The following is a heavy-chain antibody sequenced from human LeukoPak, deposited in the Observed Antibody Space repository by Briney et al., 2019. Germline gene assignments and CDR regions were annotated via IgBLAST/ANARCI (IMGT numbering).Heavy chain of an antibody. CDR2: IANDGRDK. D-gene: IGHD1-26*01. Sequence: GGSLRLSCAASGFSFRSYAMHWVRQAPGKGLEWVTVIANDGRDKKYADSVRGRFTISRDNSKNTLYLQMNNLRAEDTAVYYCARGGGYYAIDYWGQGTLVTVSS. CDR3: ARGGGYYAIDY. CDR1: GFSFRSYA. V-gene: IGHV3-30*14. J-gene: IGHJ4*02.